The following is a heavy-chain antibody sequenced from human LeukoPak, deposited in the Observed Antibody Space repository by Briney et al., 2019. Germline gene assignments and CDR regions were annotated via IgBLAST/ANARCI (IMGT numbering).Heavy chain of an antibody. Sequence: GGSLRLSCAASGFTFSNAWMSWVRQAPGKGLEWVGRIKSKTDGGTTDYAAPVKGRFTISRDDSKNTLYLQVNSLKTEDTAVYYCTTAGTGSSSHLGYWGQGTLVTVSS. CDR2: IKSKTDGGTT. J-gene: IGHJ4*02. CDR3: TTAGTGSSSHLGY. D-gene: IGHD6-6*01. V-gene: IGHV3-15*01. CDR1: GFTFSNAW.